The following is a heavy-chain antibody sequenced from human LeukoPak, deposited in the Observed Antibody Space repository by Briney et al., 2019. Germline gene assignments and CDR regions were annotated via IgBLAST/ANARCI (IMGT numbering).Heavy chain of an antibody. CDR2: LNPNSGNT. D-gene: IGHD6-19*01. V-gene: IGHV1-8*03. Sequence: ASAKVSCKASGYTFTSYDINWVRQATGQGLEWMGWLNPNSGNTGYAQKFQGRVTITRNTPINTAYMELSSLTSEDTAVYYCARMTVSGRDNWFDPWGQGTLVTVSS. J-gene: IGHJ5*02. CDR3: ARMTVSGRDNWFDP. CDR1: GYTFTSYD.